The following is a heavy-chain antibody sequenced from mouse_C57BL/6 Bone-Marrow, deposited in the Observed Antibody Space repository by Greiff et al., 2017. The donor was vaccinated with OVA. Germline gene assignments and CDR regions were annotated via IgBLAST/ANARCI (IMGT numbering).Heavy chain of an antibody. CDR2: IDPETGGT. D-gene: IGHD3-1*01. V-gene: IGHV1-15*01. CDR3: TILGD. J-gene: IGHJ2*01. CDR1: GYTFTDYE. Sequence: QVQLQQSGAELVRPGASVTLSCKASGYTFTDYEQHWVKQTPMHGLEWIGAIDPETGGTAYNHKFKGKAILTTDKSSSTAYMELRSLTSEDSAVYSYTILGDCGQGTPLTVSS.